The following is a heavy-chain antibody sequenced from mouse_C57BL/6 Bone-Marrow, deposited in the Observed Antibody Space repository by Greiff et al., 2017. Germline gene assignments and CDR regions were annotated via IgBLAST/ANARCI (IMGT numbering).Heavy chain of an antibody. CDR2: IYPRSGNT. CDR3: ARSGYYGSSSWFAY. D-gene: IGHD1-1*01. V-gene: IGHV1-81*01. Sequence: QVQLQQPGAELVKPGASVKLSCKASGYTFTSYGISWVKQRTGQGLEWIGEIYPRSGNTYYNEKFKGKATLTADKSSSTSYMELRSLTSEDSAVYFCARSGYYGSSSWFAYWGQGTLVTVSA. J-gene: IGHJ3*01. CDR1: GYTFTSYG.